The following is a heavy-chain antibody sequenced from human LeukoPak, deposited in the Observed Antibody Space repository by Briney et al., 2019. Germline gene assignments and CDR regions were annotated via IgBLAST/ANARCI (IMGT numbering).Heavy chain of an antibody. CDR3: TRHEPRGGWAKWFDP. J-gene: IGHJ5*02. CDR1: GFTFSGSA. V-gene: IGHV3-73*01. CDR2: IRSKANSYAT. D-gene: IGHD6-19*01. Sequence: GGSLRLSCAASGFTFSGSAMHWVRQASGKGLEWVGRIRSKANSYATAYAASVKGRFTISRDDSKNTAYLQMNSLKPEDTAVYYSTRHEPRGGWAKWFDPWGQGTLVTVSS.